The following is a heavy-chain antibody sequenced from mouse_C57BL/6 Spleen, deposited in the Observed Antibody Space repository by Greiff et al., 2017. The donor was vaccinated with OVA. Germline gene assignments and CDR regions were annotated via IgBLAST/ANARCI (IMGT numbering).Heavy chain of an antibody. Sequence: VQRVESGPGLVQPSQSLSITCTVSGFSLTSYGVHWVRQSPGKGLEWLGVIWSGGSTDYNAAFISRLSISTANSKSHTFFKKNSLQADDTAVDYCARSRWLHSNWYFDVWGTGTTVTVSS. CDR3: ARSRWLHSNWYFDV. V-gene: IGHV2-2*01. CDR2: IWSGGST. J-gene: IGHJ1*03. CDR1: GFSLTSYG. D-gene: IGHD2-3*01.